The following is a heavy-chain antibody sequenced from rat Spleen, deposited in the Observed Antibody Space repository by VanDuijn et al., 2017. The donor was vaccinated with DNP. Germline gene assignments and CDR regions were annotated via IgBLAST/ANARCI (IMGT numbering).Heavy chain of an antibody. CDR3: ERWTRYFDF. V-gene: IGHV3-1*01. CDR2: ISYSGST. Sequence: EVQLQESGSGLVKPSQSLSLTCSVTGYSITSNYWGWIRKFPGNKMEYIGHISYSGSTNYNPSLKSRISITRDTSKNHFFLSLNSVTSEDTATYYCERWTRYFDFWGQGVMVTVSS. D-gene: IGHD1-7*01. J-gene: IGHJ2*01. CDR1: GYSITSNY.